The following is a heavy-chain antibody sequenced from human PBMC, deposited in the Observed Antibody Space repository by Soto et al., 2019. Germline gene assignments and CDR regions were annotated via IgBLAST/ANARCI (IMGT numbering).Heavy chain of an antibody. J-gene: IGHJ6*02. CDR3: TRGAGMTPPYYYYGLGV. V-gene: IGHV3-7*05. CDR1: GFSFSSYW. D-gene: IGHD1-1*01. Sequence: GGSLILSCAASGFSFSSYWMTWVRQAPGKGLEWLANIKQDGREKYHVDSVKGRFTISRDNAKNSLYLQMSSLRAEDTAVYYCTRGAGMTPPYYYYGLGVWGQGTTVTVSS. CDR2: IKQDGREK.